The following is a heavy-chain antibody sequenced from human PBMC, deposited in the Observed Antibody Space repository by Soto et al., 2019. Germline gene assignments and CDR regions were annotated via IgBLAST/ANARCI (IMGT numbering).Heavy chain of an antibody. Sequence: PGGSLRLSCAASGFTFSSYGMHWVRQDPGKGLEWVAVISYDGSNKYYADSVKGRFTISRDNSKNTLYLQMNSLRAEDTAVYYCAIEPGYSSGWYSTKWGQGTLVTVSS. CDR2: ISYDGSNK. CDR1: GFTFSSYG. CDR3: AIEPGYSSGWYSTK. V-gene: IGHV3-30*03. J-gene: IGHJ4*02. D-gene: IGHD6-19*01.